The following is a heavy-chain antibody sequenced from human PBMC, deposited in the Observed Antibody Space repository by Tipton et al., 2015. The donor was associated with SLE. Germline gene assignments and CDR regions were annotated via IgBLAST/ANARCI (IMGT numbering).Heavy chain of an antibody. J-gene: IGHJ5*02. CDR2: IYHGGRI. CDR1: GASISSRNW. D-gene: IGHD3-3*01. Sequence: TLSLTCAVSGASISSRNWWTWVRQSPGKGLEWIGEIYHGGRINYNPSLKSRVTISVDESKNEFSLKLNSVTAADTAVYYCARHYGSITILEWSNWFDPWGQGTLVTVSS. CDR3: ARHYGSITILEWSNWFDP. V-gene: IGHV4-4*02.